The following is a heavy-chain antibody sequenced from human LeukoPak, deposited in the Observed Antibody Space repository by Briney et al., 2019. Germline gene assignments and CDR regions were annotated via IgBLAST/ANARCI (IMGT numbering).Heavy chain of an antibody. V-gene: IGHV4-39*07. CDR1: GGSISSSSYY. CDR3: ARGRRIAAAGTVDY. CDR2: INYSGST. D-gene: IGHD6-13*01. J-gene: IGHJ4*02. Sequence: SETLSLTCTVSGGSISSSSYYWGWIRQPPGKGLEWIGSINYSGSTYYNPSLKSRVTISVDTSKNQFSLKLSSVTAADTAVYYCARGRRIAAAGTVDYWGQGTLVTVSS.